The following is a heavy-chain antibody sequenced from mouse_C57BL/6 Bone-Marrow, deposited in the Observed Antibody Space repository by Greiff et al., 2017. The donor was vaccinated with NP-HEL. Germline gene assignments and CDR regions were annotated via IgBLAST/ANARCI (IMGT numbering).Heavy chain of an antibody. CDR3: ARYGVPLDY. V-gene: IGHV1-69*01. CDR2: IDPSDSYT. CDR1: GYTFTSYW. J-gene: IGHJ4*01. D-gene: IGHD1-1*01. Sequence: VQLQQPGAELVMPGASVKLSCKASGYTFTSYWMHWVKQRPGQGLEWIGEIDPSDSYTNYNQKFKGKSTLTVDKSSSTAYMQLSSLTSEDSAVYYCARYGVPLDYWGQGTSVTVSS.